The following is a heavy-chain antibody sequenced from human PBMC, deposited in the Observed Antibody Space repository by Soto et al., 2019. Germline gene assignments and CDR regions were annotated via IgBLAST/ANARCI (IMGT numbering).Heavy chain of an antibody. CDR1: QITFSNYA. V-gene: IGHV3-11*01. CDR3: ARELGVYCSGGSCQTYYHYGMAV. J-gene: IGHJ6*02. D-gene: IGHD2-15*01. CDR2: ISSSGSTI. Sequence: GGSLRLSCAASQITFSNYAMSWVRQAPGKGLEWVSYISSSGSTIYYADSVKGRFTISRDNAKNSLYLQMNSLRAEDTAVYYCARELGVYCSGGSCQTYYHYGMAVWGQGTSVTVSS.